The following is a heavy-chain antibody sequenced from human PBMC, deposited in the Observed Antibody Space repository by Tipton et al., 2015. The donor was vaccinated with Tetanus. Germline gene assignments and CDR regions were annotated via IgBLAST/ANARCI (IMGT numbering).Heavy chain of an antibody. Sequence: SLRLSCTASGFTFISYTMTWVRQAPGKGLEWVSAINSRSEYIYYADSVRGRFTISRDNAKNSLFLQMNSLRAEDTAVYYCARRSGVTSINVWGQGTLVPVPS. CDR3: ARRSGVTSINV. CDR2: INSRSEYI. D-gene: IGHD2-21*02. J-gene: IGHJ4*02. CDR1: GFTFISYT. V-gene: IGHV3-21*01.